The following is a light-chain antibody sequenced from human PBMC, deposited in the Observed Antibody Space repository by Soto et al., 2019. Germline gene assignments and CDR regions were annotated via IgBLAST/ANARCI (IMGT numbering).Light chain of an antibody. CDR3: AAWYDSLTGPV. CDR2: SSD. V-gene: IGLV1-44*01. Sequence: QSVLAQPPSASGTPGQGVTISCSGSSSNIGSNTVNWYQQIPGTAPKLLIYSSDQRPSGVPDRFSGSKSGTSASLAISGLQSDDEADYYCAAWYDSLTGPVFGGGTKLTVL. J-gene: IGLJ2*01. CDR1: SSNIGSNT.